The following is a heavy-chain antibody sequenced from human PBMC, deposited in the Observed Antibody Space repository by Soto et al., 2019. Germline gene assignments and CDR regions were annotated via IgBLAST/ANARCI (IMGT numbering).Heavy chain of an antibody. Sequence: EVQLLESGGGLVQPGGSLRLSCAASGFTFSNYAMSWVRQAPGKGLEWVSAISYSGGSTYYADSVKGRFTISRDNSKNTLYLQMNSLIAEDTAVYYCAKDRARGYCTSTSCYGDYYYYMDVWGKGTTVTVSS. J-gene: IGHJ6*03. V-gene: IGHV3-23*01. CDR3: AKDRARGYCTSTSCYGDYYYYMDV. D-gene: IGHD2-2*01. CDR1: GFTFSNYA. CDR2: ISYSGGST.